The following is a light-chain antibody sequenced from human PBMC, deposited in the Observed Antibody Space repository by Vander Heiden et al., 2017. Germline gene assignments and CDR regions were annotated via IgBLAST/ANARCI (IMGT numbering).Light chain of an antibody. CDR1: SSTTGVDND. CDR3: QSYDSSLSASV. J-gene: IGLJ1*01. Sequence: QSVLTQPPSVSGAPGQRVTISGTRSSSTTGVDNDIHWYQQHPETAPKLLIYGNANRPSGVPDRFSGSKSGTSGYLVITGLQAEDEADYYCQSYDSSLSASVFGTGTTVTVL. V-gene: IGLV1-40*01. CDR2: GNA.